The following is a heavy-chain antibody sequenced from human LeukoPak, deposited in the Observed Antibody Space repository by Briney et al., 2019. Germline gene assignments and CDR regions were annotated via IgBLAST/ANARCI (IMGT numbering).Heavy chain of an antibody. CDR3: ARDFERSTYYDYVWGSYRQKSYFDY. J-gene: IGHJ4*02. V-gene: IGHV1-2*02. CDR2: INPNSGGT. CDR1: GYTFTGYY. D-gene: IGHD3-16*02. Sequence: GASLKVSCKASGYTFTGYYMHWVRQAPGQGLEWMGWINPNSGGTNYAQKFQGRVTMTRDTSISTAYMELSRLRSDDTAVYYCARDFERSTYYDYVWGSYRQKSYFDYWGQGTLVTVSS.